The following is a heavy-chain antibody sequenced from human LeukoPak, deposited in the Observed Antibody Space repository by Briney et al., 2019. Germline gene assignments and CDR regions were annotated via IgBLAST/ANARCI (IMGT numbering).Heavy chain of an antibody. D-gene: IGHD2-15*01. CDR3: APAPCHIVVVVAVKGNWFDP. CDR1: GFSRSSRGVG. J-gene: IGHJ5*02. V-gene: IGHV2-5*02. Sequence: SGRTLGNPTQTLTLTFTFSGFSRSSRGVGVGWIRQPPGKAVACLALFYGDVDKRYSLSRKSRPATTKDPSNNHVVLTKTNMDPVDTATYYCAPAPCHIVVVVAVKGNWFDPWGQGTLVTVSS. CDR2: FYGDVDK.